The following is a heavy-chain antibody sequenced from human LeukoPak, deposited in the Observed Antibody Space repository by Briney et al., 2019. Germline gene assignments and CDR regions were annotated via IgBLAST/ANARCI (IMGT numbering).Heavy chain of an antibody. D-gene: IGHD3-10*01. CDR1: GGSISSYY. Sequence: SETQSLTCTVFGGSISSYYWSWIRQPAGKGLEWIGRMYTSGSTNYNPSLKSRVTMSVDTSKNQFSLKLSSVTAADTAVYYCARDTGYYFGSGNYLYYFDYWGQGTLVTVSS. CDR2: MYTSGST. V-gene: IGHV4-4*07. CDR3: ARDTGYYFGSGNYLYYFDY. J-gene: IGHJ4*02.